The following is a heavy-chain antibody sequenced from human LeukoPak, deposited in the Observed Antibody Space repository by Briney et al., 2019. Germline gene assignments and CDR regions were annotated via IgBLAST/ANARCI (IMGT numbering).Heavy chain of an antibody. CDR1: GGSISSYY. D-gene: IGHD3-10*01. Sequence: PSETLSLTCTVSGGSISSYYWSWIRQPPGKGLEWIGYIYYSGSTNYNPSLKSRVTISVDTSKNQFSPKLSSVTAADTAVYYCARVTHYYGSGSYLLDPWGQGTLVTVSS. CDR3: ARVTHYYGSGSYLLDP. J-gene: IGHJ5*02. V-gene: IGHV4-59*01. CDR2: IYYSGST.